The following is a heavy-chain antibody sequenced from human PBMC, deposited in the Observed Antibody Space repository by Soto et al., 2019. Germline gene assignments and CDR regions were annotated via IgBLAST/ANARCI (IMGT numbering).Heavy chain of an antibody. CDR1: GFTFSSYA. CDR2: ISYDGSNK. CDR3: ARVDTAMDH. Sequence: PGGSLRLSCAASGFTFSSYALHWVRQAPGKGLEWVALISYDGSNKYYADSVKGRFTISRDNSKNTLYLQMNSLRAEDTAVYYCARVDTAMDHWGQGTTVTVSS. J-gene: IGHJ6*02. D-gene: IGHD5-18*01. V-gene: IGHV3-30-3*01.